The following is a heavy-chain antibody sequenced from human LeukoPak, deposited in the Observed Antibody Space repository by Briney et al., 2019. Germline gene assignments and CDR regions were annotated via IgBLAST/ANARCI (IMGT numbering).Heavy chain of an antibody. CDR3: ARSSSSHKRTFDY. Sequence: SQTLSLTCTVSGGSISSGGYYWSWIRQHPGKGLEWIGYIYYSGSTYYNPSLKSRVTISVDTSKNQFSLKLSSVTAADTAVYYCARSSSSHKRTFDYWGQGTLVTVSS. CDR2: IYYSGST. D-gene: IGHD6-13*01. J-gene: IGHJ4*02. CDR1: GGSISSGGYY. V-gene: IGHV4-31*03.